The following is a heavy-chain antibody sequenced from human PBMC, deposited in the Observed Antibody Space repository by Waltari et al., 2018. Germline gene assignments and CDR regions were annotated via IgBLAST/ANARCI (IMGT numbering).Heavy chain of an antibody. V-gene: IGHV4-34*01. CDR2: INHSGST. J-gene: IGHJ6*02. Sequence: QVQLQQWGAGLLKPSETLSPTCAVYGGSFSGYYWSWLRPPPGKGLEWIGEINHSGSTNYNPSLKSRVTISVDTSKNQFSLKLSSVTAADTAVYYCARGIGQDGRFGDYYGMDVWGQGTTVTVSS. CDR1: GGSFSGYY. D-gene: IGHD3-10*01. CDR3: ARGIGQDGRFGDYYGMDV.